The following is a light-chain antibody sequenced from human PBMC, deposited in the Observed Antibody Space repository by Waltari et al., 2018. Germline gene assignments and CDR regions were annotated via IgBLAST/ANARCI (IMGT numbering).Light chain of an antibody. CDR3: NSYAGSHTWV. CDR2: DVT. J-gene: IGLJ3*02. V-gene: IGLV2-11*01. Sequence: WAQQYPVKAPKRVIYDVTTRPSGVPDRFSGSKSGNTASLTVSGVQAEDEADYYCNSYAGSHTWVFGGGTKLTVL.